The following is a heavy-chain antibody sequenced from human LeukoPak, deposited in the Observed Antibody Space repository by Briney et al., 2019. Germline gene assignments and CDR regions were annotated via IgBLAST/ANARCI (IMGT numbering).Heavy chain of an antibody. J-gene: IGHJ4*02. CDR3: AKDRQQLVHYPIDY. D-gene: IGHD6-13*01. CDR1: GFTFNSYG. V-gene: IGHV3-30*18. Sequence: PGGSLRLSCAASGFTFNSYGIHWVRQAPGKGLEWVAVISSDGSKKYYVDSVKGRFTISRDNSKNTLYLQMNSLRGEDTAVYYCAKDRQQLVHYPIDYWGQGTLVTVSS. CDR2: ISSDGSKK.